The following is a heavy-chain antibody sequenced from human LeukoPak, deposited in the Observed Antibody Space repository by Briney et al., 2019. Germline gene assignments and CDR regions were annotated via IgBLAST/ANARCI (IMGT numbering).Heavy chain of an antibody. Sequence: GGSLRLSCAASGFTFSSYSMNWVRQAPGKGLEWVSYISSSSSTIYYADSVKGRFTISRGNAKNSLYLQMNSLRAEDTAVYYCASQRPLGRNPVDYWGQGTLVTVSS. V-gene: IGHV3-48*01. J-gene: IGHJ4*02. D-gene: IGHD1-14*01. CDR2: ISSSSSTI. CDR1: GFTFSSYS. CDR3: ASQRPLGRNPVDY.